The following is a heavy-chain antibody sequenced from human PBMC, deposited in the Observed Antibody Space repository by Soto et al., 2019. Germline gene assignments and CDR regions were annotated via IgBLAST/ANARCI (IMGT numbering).Heavy chain of an antibody. V-gene: IGHV1-69*13. Sequence: GPSVKVSCKASGGTFSSDAISWVRQAPGQGLEWMGGIIPIFGTANYAQKFQGRVTITADESTSTAYMELSSLRSEDTAVYYCARDCGSTSCYDYWGQGTLVTVSS. CDR1: GGTFSSDA. CDR3: ARDCGSTSCYDY. CDR2: IIPIFGTA. D-gene: IGHD2-2*01. J-gene: IGHJ4*02.